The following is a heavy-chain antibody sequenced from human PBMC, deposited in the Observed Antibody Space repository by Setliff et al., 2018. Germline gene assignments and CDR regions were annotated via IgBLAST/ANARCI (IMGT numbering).Heavy chain of an antibody. V-gene: IGHV1-18*01. Sequence: ASVKVSCKASGYTFSESIVSWMRQAPGQGFEWMGWISAYNDNTKSAQKFQGRVTISADESTSTAYMELSSLRLDDTAVYYCARGKMDVVAVAGKYCVMDVWGQGTTVTVSS. CDR2: ISAYNDNT. CDR3: ARGKMDVVAVAGKYCVMDV. D-gene: IGHD6-19*01. J-gene: IGHJ6*02. CDR1: GYTFSESI.